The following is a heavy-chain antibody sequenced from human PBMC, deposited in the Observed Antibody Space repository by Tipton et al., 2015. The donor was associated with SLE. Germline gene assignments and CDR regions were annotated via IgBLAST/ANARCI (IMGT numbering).Heavy chain of an antibody. CDR2: INHTGIT. J-gene: IGHJ5*02. D-gene: IGHD6-13*01. CDR3: ATIAATGHNWFDP. Sequence: TLSLTCAVYGGSFSGHYWSWIRQPPGKGLEWIGEINHTGITNYNPSLKSRVTISLDTSKNQFSLNLSSVTAADTAVYYCATIAATGHNWFDPWGQGTLVTVSS. V-gene: IGHV4-34*01. CDR1: GGSFSGHY.